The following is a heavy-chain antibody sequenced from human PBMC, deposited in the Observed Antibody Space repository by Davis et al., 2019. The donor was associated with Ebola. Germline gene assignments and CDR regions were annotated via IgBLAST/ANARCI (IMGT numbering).Heavy chain of an antibody. J-gene: IGHJ5*02. CDR2: ISGSDGST. D-gene: IGHD3-9*01. CDR1: GFTFGAYA. CDR3: ARVRLVTNWFDP. V-gene: IGHV3-23*01. Sequence: GGSLRLSCTALGFTFGAYAMHWVRQAPGKGLEWVSLISGSDGSTYYADSVKGRFTISRDNSKNTLYLQMNSLRAEDTAVYYCARVRLVTNWFDPWGQGTLVTVSS.